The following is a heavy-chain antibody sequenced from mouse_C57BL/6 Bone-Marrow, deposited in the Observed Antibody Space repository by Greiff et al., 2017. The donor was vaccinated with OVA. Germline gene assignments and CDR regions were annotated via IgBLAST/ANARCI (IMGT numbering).Heavy chain of an antibody. CDR3: ARSGYYGSSFWFAD. V-gene: IGHV1-84*01. J-gene: IGHJ3*01. D-gene: IGHD1-1*01. CDR1: GYTFTDYY. Sequence: QVHVKQSGPELVKPGASVKISCKASGYTFTDYYINWVKQRPGQGLEWIGWIYPGSGNTKYNEKFKGKATLTVDTSASTAYMQLSSLTSEDSAVYVGARSGYYGSSFWFADWGQGTLVTVSA. CDR2: IYPGSGNT.